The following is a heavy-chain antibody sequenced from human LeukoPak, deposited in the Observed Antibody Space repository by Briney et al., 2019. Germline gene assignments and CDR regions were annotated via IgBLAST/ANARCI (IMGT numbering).Heavy chain of an antibody. Sequence: GGSLRLSCAASGFTVSSNYMSWVRQAPGKGLEWVSVIYSGGSTYYADSVKGRFTISRDNAKNSLYLQMNSLRAEDTAVYYCARDRIAVAGTPPRWFDPWGQGTLVTVSS. V-gene: IGHV3-66*01. CDR3: ARDRIAVAGTPPRWFDP. D-gene: IGHD6-19*01. J-gene: IGHJ5*02. CDR1: GFTVSSNY. CDR2: IYSGGST.